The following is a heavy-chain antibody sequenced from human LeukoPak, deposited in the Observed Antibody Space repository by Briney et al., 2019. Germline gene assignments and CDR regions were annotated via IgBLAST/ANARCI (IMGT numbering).Heavy chain of an antibody. CDR3: ARAYYYDSSGYYFDY. J-gene: IGHJ4*02. CDR1: GFIFTDYW. D-gene: IGHD3-22*01. CDR2: IKEDGTEK. Sequence: GGSLRLSCAASGFIFTDYWMYWVRQAPGKGLAWVANIKEDGTEKNYVDSVKGRFTISRDNAKNSVYLQMNSLRVEDTAVYYCARAYYYDSSGYYFDYWGQGTLVTVSS. V-gene: IGHV3-7*01.